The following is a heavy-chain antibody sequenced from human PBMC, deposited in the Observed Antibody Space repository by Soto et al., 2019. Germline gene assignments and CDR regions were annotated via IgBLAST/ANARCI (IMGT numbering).Heavy chain of an antibody. Sequence: EVQLVESGGGLVQPGGSLRLSCAGSGLTLSRYWMHWVRQGPGKGLVWVSRINSDGGTTTYADSVKGRFTISRDNAKNTVELQMNSLRAEDTAVYYCLAGETNYFDFWGQGTLVTVSS. CDR2: INSDGGTT. CDR3: LAGETNYFDF. V-gene: IGHV3-74*01. CDR1: GLTLSRYW. D-gene: IGHD3-10*01. J-gene: IGHJ4*02.